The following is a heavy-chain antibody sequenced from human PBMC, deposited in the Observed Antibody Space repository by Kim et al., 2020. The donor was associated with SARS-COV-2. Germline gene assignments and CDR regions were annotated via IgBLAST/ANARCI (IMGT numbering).Heavy chain of an antibody. CDR1: GFTFSSYA. V-gene: IGHV3-23*01. Sequence: GGSLRLSCAASGFTFSSYAMSWVRQAPGKGLEWVSAISGSGGSTYYADSVKGRFTISRDNSKNTLYVQMNSLSAEDRAVYYCATPRFGELLYEEDWFDPWGQGTLVTVSS. CDR2: ISGSGGST. D-gene: IGHD3-10*01. CDR3: ATPRFGELLYEEDWFDP. J-gene: IGHJ5*02.